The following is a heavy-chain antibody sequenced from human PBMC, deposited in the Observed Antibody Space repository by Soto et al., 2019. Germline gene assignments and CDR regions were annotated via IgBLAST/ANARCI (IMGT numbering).Heavy chain of an antibody. J-gene: IGHJ3*02. CDR3: AKGALRFLEYDPFDI. CDR2: ISWNSGSI. Sequence: EVQLVESGGGLVQPGRSLRLSCVASGFTFDDYAMHWVRQAPGKGLEWVSGISWNSGSIGYADSVKGRFTISRDNAKNSLYLQMNSLRAEDTALYYCAKGALRFLEYDPFDIWGQGTMVTVSS. CDR1: GFTFDDYA. D-gene: IGHD3-3*01. V-gene: IGHV3-9*01.